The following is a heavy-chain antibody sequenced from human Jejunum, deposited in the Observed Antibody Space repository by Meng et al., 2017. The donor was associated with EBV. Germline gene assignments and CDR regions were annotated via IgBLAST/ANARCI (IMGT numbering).Heavy chain of an antibody. V-gene: IGHV3-53*01. CDR1: GFTVSNNC. D-gene: IGHD4-17*01. Sequence: DVQLVESGXGLMQPGGSLRASCAASGFTVSNNCMSWLRQAPGKGLEWVSIIYSGSRTYYADSVKGRFNISRDNSKNTLYLQMNSLRAEDTAVYYCARGTSTDYALGYWGQGTLVTVSS. J-gene: IGHJ4*02. CDR3: ARGTSTDYALGY. CDR2: IYSGSRT.